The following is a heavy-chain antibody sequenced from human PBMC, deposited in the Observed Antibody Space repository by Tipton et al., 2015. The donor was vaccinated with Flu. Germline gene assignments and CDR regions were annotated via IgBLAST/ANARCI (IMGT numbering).Heavy chain of an antibody. CDR3: ATFPQVFTFDGSDSNPKFAYFEL. D-gene: IGHD2-21*01. Sequence: LRLSCTISAGSISSYYWTWVRQPPGKGLEWIGDVYYSGRTNYRPSLNSRVTMSADTSINQVSLKLSSVTAADTAVYYCATFPQVFTFDGSDSNPKFAYFELWGRGTLVTVSS. J-gene: IGHJ2*01. CDR2: VYYSGRT. CDR1: AGSISSYY. V-gene: IGHV4-59*08.